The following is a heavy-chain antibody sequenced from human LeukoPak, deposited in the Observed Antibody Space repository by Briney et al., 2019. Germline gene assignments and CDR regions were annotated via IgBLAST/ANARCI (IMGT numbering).Heavy chain of an antibody. CDR2: IKQDGSEK. Sequence: GGSLRLSCAASGFTFSSYWMSWVRQAPGKGLEWVANIKQDGSEKYYVDSVKGRFTISRDNAKNSLYLQMNSLRAEDTAVYYCARDPEGAVSYMDVWGKGTTVTVSS. V-gene: IGHV3-7*01. D-gene: IGHD1-26*01. J-gene: IGHJ6*03. CDR3: ARDPEGAVSYMDV. CDR1: GFTFSSYW.